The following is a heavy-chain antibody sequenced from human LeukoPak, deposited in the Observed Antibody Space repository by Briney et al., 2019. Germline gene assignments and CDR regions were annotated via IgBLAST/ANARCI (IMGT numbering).Heavy chain of an antibody. V-gene: IGHV3-23*01. Sequence: GGSLRLSCAASGFTFSSYWMSWVRQAPEKGLEWVSGISGSGGSTYYADSVKGRFAISRDNSKNTLYLQMNSLRAEDTAVYYCAKRSSSGWYGFFDYWGQGTLVTVSS. D-gene: IGHD6-19*01. CDR3: AKRSSSGWYGFFDY. CDR2: ISGSGGST. J-gene: IGHJ4*02. CDR1: GFTFSSYW.